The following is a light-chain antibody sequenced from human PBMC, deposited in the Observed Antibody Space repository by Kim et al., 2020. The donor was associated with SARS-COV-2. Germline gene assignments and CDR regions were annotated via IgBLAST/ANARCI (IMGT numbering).Light chain of an antibody. CDR3: AAWDDGLNGLV. CDR2: SNH. V-gene: IGLV1-44*01. J-gene: IGLJ3*02. Sequence: QSVLTQSPSVSGTPGQSVTISCAGSNSNIGNNTVNWYQQFPGTAPKLLVYSNHERPSGVPDRFSGSKSDTSASLAITGLRSADEAHYYCAAWDDGLNGLVFGGGTQLTVL. CDR1: NSNIGNNT.